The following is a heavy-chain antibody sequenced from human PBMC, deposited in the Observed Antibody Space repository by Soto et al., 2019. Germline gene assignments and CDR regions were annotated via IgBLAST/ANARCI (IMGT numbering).Heavy chain of an antibody. CDR1: GFTFSSYW. CDR2: INSDGSST. J-gene: IGHJ6*02. CDR3: GSIVGFLEWLPKRGVEGMDV. V-gene: IGHV3-74*01. D-gene: IGHD3-3*01. Sequence: EVQLVESGGGLVQPGGSLRLSCAASGFTFSSYWMHWVRQAPGKGLVWVSRINSDGSSTSYADSVKGRFTISRDNAKNTLYLQMNSLGAEETGVYYCGSIVGFLEWLPKRGVEGMDVWGQGTTVTVSS.